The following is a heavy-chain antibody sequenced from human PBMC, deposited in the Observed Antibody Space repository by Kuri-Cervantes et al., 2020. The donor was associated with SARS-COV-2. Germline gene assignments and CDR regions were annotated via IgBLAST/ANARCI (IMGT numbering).Heavy chain of an antibody. CDR3: ASVDFWSGYYLDY. CDR2: ISYDGSNK. D-gene: IGHD3-3*01. V-gene: IGHV3-30-3*01. J-gene: IGHJ4*02. Sequence: GESLKISCAASGFTFSSYAMHWVRQAPGKGLEWVAVISYDGSNKYYADSVKGRFTISRDNAKNSLYLQMNSLRAEDTVVYYCASVDFWSGYYLDYWGQGTLVTVSS. CDR1: GFTFSSYA.